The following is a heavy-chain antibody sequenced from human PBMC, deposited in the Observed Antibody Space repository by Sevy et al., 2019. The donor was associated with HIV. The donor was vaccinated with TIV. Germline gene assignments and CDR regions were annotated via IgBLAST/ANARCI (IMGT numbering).Heavy chain of an antibody. Sequence: LRLSCTVSGGSISSGSYFWTWIRQHPGKGLEWIGYIHYSGTTYYNPSLKSRLTISVDTSKNEFSLKLNSVTAADTAMYYCARQYYYDTSGFYWYFDLWGRGTLVTVSS. CDR2: IHYSGTT. J-gene: IGHJ2*01. CDR3: ARQYYYDTSGFYWYFDL. D-gene: IGHD3-22*01. CDR1: GGSISSGSYF. V-gene: IGHV4-31*03.